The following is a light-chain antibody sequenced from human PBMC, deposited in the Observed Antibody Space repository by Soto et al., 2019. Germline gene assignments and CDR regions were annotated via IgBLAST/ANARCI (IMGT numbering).Light chain of an antibody. CDR2: DVT. Sequence: QSVLTQPRSVSGSPGQSVTISCTGTSSDVGAYNYVSWYQQHPGQAPKVVVYDVTKRPSGVPDRFSGSKSGNTASLTISGLQAEDGADYYCCSYAGIYSYVFGSGTKLTVL. V-gene: IGLV2-11*01. CDR1: SSDVGAYNY. CDR3: CSYAGIYSYV. J-gene: IGLJ1*01.